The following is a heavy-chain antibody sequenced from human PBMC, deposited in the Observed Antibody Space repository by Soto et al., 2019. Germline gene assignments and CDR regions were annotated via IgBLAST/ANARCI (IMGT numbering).Heavy chain of an antibody. CDR1: GFTVSSNY. V-gene: IGHV3-53*01. Sequence: EVQLVESGGGLIQPGGSLRLSCAASGFTVSSNYMSWVRQAPGKGLEWVSVIYSGGSTYYADSVKGRFTISRDNSKNTLYLQMNSLRAEDTAVYYCARDIGIAVAGHPKVYDYYGMDVWGQGTTVTVSS. CDR3: ARDIGIAVAGHPKVYDYYGMDV. J-gene: IGHJ6*02. CDR2: IYSGGST. D-gene: IGHD6-19*01.